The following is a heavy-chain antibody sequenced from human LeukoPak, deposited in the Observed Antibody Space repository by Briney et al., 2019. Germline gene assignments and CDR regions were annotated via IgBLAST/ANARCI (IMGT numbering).Heavy chain of an antibody. CDR3: ARVRGGGGVVSWFDP. V-gene: IGHV4-61*02. CDR1: GGSISSDTYY. CDR2: IYTSGST. Sequence: SETLSLTCTVSGGSISSDTYYWSWIRQPAGKGLEWIGRIYTSGSTNYNPSLKSRVTMSVDTSKNQFSLKLSSVTAADTAVYYCARVRGGGGVVSWFDPWGQGTLVTVSS. D-gene: IGHD3-3*01. J-gene: IGHJ5*02.